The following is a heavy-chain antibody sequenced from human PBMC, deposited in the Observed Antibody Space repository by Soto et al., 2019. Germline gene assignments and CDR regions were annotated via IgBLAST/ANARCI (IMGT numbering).Heavy chain of an antibody. V-gene: IGHV3-74*01. J-gene: IGHJ4*02. D-gene: IGHD4-17*01. CDR3: ARDFDYGDPYYFDY. Sequence: GVPLRLSCAASGFTFSSYWMHWVRQAPGKGLVWVSCINNDGITTTYADSVKGRFTISRDNSKNTLYLQMNSLRAEDTAVYYCARDFDYGDPYYFDYWGQGTLVTVSS. CDR2: INNDGITT. CDR1: GFTFSSYW.